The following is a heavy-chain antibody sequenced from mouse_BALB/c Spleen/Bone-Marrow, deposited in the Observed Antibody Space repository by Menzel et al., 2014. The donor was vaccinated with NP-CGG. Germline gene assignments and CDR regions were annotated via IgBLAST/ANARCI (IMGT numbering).Heavy chain of an antibody. Sequence: QVQLQQSGPGLVAPSQSLSIPCTVSGFSLSRYSVHWIRQPPGKGLEWLGMIWGGGSTDYNSALRSRLSIINDNSKSQVFLKMSSLQTDDTAMYYCARRELHAMDYWGQGTSVTVSS. CDR1: GFSLSRYS. V-gene: IGHV2-6-4*01. CDR2: IWGGGST. CDR3: ARRELHAMDY. J-gene: IGHJ4*01.